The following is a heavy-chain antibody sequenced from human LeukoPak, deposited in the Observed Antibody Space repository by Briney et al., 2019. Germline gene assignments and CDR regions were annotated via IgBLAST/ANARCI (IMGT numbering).Heavy chain of an antibody. CDR2: INHNSGGT. V-gene: IGHV1-2*02. J-gene: IGHJ4*02. CDR3: AREQYCSSTSCPGDSSGYYVGNY. Sequence: ASVKVSCKASGYTFTGYYMHWVRQAPGQGLEWMGWINHNSGGTNYAQKFQGRVTMTRDTSISTAYMELSRPRSDDTAVYYCAREQYCSSTSCPGDSSGYYVGNYWGQGTLVTVSS. D-gene: IGHD2-2*01. CDR1: GYTFTGYY.